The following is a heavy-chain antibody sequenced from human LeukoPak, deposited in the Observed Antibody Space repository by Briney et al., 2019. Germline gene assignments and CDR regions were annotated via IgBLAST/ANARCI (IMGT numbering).Heavy chain of an antibody. CDR3: ARDSGSGWCPHYFDY. J-gene: IGHJ4*02. Sequence: PGGSLRLSCAASGFTFSSYSMNWVRQAPGKGLEWVSYISSSSSTIYYADSVKGRFTISRDNAKNSLYLQMNSLRAEDTAVYYCARDSGSGWCPHYFDYWGQGTLVTVSS. V-gene: IGHV3-48*01. CDR2: ISSSSSTI. D-gene: IGHD3-10*01. CDR1: GFTFSSYS.